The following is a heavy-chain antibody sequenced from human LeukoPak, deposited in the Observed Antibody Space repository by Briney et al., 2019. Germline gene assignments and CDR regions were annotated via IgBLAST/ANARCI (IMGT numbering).Heavy chain of an antibody. CDR3: ARREVWSGLDY. Sequence: SETLSLTCTVSGGSITSSSYYWGWIRQPPGKGLEWIGSIYYRGSTYYNPSLKSRVTISVDRSKNQFSLKLSSVTAADTAVYYCARREVWSGLDYWGQGTLVTVSS. D-gene: IGHD3-3*01. V-gene: IGHV4-39*07. CDR2: IYYRGST. CDR1: GGSITSSSYY. J-gene: IGHJ4*02.